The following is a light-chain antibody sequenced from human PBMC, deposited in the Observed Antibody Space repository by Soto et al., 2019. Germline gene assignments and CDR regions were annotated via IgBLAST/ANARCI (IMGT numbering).Light chain of an antibody. CDR2: GND. V-gene: IGLV1-44*01. CDR3: SAAWDDTLYVLV. CDR1: RSNIGTYS. J-gene: IGLJ2*01. Sequence: QSVLTQPPSASGTPGQRVTSSCSGSRSNIGTYSVNWFQQFPGTSPKLLMYGNDQRPSGVPDRFSGSKSGTSASLAISDLQSDDEADYYCSAAWDDTLYVLVFGGGTKLTVL.